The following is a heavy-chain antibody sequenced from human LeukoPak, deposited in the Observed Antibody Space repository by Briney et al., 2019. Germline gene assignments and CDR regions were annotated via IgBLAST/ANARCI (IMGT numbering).Heavy chain of an antibody. CDR1: GGSISRYY. Sequence: SETLSLTCTVSGGSISRYYWNWIRQPPGKGLEWLGYIFYNESINYNPSLKSRVTISVDTSKNHFSLKLNSVTAADTAVYYCARDIVATNGGAFDIWGQGTMVTVSS. CDR3: ARDIVATNGGAFDI. V-gene: IGHV4-59*01. CDR2: IFYNESI. D-gene: IGHD5-12*01. J-gene: IGHJ3*02.